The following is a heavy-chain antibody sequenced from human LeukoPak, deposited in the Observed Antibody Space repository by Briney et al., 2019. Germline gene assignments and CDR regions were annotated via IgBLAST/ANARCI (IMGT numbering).Heavy chain of an antibody. CDR1: GFTFSSYW. D-gene: IGHD5-24*01. V-gene: IGHV3-74*01. CDR3: AREEGDGYNWFWFVP. J-gene: IGHJ5*02. Sequence: PGGSLRLSCAPSGFTFSSYWMHWVRQAPGKGLMWVSRINSDGSSTSYADSVKGRFTISRDNAKNTLYLQMNSLRAEDTAVYYCAREEGDGYNWFWFVPWGQGTLVTVST. CDR2: INSDGSST.